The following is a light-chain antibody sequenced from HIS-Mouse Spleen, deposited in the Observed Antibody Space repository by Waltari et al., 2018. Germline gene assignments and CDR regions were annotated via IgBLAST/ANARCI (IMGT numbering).Light chain of an antibody. J-gene: IGLJ1*01. CDR1: SSDVGGYNY. Sequence: QSALTQPPSASGSPGQSVTISCTGTSSDVGGYNYVSWYQQHPGQAPKLMIYEVSKRPSGVPDRFSGSKSGNTASLTVSGLQAEDEADYYGSSYAGSNNFFGTGTKVTVL. CDR2: EVS. CDR3: SSYAGSNNF. V-gene: IGLV2-8*01.